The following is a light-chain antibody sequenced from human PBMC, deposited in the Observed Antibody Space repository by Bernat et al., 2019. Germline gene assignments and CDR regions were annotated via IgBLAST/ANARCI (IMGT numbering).Light chain of an antibody. CDR2: LGS. J-gene: IGKJ3*01. Sequence: DIVMTQSPLSLPVTPGEPASISCRSSQSLLHSNGYNYLDWYLQKPGQSPQLLIYLGSNRASGVPDRFSGSGSGTDFTLKISRVEAGDVGVYYCMQPLQTHTFGTGTKVDIK. CDR1: QSLLHSNGYNY. V-gene: IGKV2-28*01. CDR3: MQPLQTHT.